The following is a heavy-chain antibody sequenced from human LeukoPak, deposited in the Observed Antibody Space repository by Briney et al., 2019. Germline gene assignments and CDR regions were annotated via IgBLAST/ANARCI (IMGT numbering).Heavy chain of an antibody. Sequence: GGSLRLSCAASGFTFSSYWMTWVRQAPGKGLEWVANIKQDGSEKYYVDFVKGRFTISRDNAKNSLYLQMNSLRAEDTAVYYCARNRYRRGGSCNEDFWGQGTLVTVSS. CDR2: IKQDGSEK. CDR3: ARNRYRRGGSCNEDF. CDR1: GFTFSSYW. V-gene: IGHV3-7*05. D-gene: IGHD2-15*01. J-gene: IGHJ4*02.